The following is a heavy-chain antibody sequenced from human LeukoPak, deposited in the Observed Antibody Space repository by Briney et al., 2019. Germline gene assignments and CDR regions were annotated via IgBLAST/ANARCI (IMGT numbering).Heavy chain of an antibody. J-gene: IGHJ4*02. CDR1: GGSISSYY. D-gene: IGHD3-10*01. CDR3: AGGSGIFDY. Sequence: PSETLSLTCTVSGGSISSYYWSWIRQPPGKGLEWIGYIYYSGSTNYNPSLKSRVTISIDTSKNQFSLKLSSVTAADTAVYYCAGGSGIFDYWGQGTLVTVSS. V-gene: IGHV4-59*01. CDR2: IYYSGST.